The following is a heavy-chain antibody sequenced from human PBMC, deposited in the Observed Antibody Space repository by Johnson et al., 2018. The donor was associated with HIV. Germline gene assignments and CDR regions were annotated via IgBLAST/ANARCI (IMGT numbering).Heavy chain of an antibody. V-gene: IGHV3-23*04. CDR2: ISGSGGST. CDR1: GFTFSSYA. CDR3: TRPRSSSGSVPDAFDI. J-gene: IGHJ3*02. D-gene: IGHD3-22*01. Sequence: VQLVESGGGLIQPGGSLRLSCAASGFTFSSYAMSWVRQAPGKGLEWVSAISGSGGSTYYADFVKGRFTISRDNSKNTLYLQMNSLRAEDTAVYYCTRPRSSSGSVPDAFDIWGQGTMVTVSS.